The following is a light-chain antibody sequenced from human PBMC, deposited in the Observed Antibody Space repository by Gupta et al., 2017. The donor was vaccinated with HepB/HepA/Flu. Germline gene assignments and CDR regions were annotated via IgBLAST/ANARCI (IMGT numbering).Light chain of an antibody. Sequence: DIQMTQSPSTLSSSVGDRVTLTCRASQNVNSWLAWYQQKPGKAPKLLIYKASGLQSGVPSRFSGSGFETEFTLTISNLQPDDFAIYYCQQDDSYPWTFGQGTKVE. CDR2: KAS. V-gene: IGKV1-5*03. CDR3: QQDDSYPWT. CDR1: QNVNSW. J-gene: IGKJ1*01.